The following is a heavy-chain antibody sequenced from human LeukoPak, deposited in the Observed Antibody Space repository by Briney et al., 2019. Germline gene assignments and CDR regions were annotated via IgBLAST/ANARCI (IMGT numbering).Heavy chain of an antibody. CDR3: ARTVLRFLEWLPPRPYYYYMDV. J-gene: IGHJ6*03. Sequence: SQTLSLTCTVSGGSISSGDYYWSLIRQPPGKGLEWIGYIYYSGSTYYNPSLKSRVTISVDTSKNQFTLKLSSVTAADTAVYYCARTVLRFLEWLPPRPYYYYMDVWGKGTTVTVSS. D-gene: IGHD3-3*01. CDR2: IYYSGST. CDR1: GGSISSGDYY. V-gene: IGHV4-30-4*08.